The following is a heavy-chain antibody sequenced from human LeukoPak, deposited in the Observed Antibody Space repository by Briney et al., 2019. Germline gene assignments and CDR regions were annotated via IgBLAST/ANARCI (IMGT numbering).Heavy chain of an antibody. CDR3: ARRAGAYSHPYDY. Sequence: QTGGSLRLSCAASGFTFSSYWMGWVRQAPGKGLEWVANIKQDGSEKYYVDSVKGRFTISRDNAKNSLYLQMNSLRAEDTAVYYCARRAGAYSHPYDYWGQGTLVTVSS. V-gene: IGHV3-7*03. J-gene: IGHJ4*02. CDR1: GFTFSSYW. D-gene: IGHD4/OR15-4a*01. CDR2: IKQDGSEK.